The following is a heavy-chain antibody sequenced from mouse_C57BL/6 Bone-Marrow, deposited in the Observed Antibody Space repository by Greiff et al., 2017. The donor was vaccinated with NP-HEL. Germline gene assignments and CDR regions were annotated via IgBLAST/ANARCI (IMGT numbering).Heavy chain of an antibody. CDR1: GYAFTNYL. J-gene: IGHJ2*01. CDR2: INPGSGGT. Sequence: QVQLQQSGAELVRPGTSVKVSCKASGYAFTNYLIEWVKQRPGQGLEWIGVINPGSGGTNYNEKFKGKAPLTADKSSSTAYMQLSSLTSEDSAVYVCARGGSYYYGSKGYWGQGTTLTVSA. D-gene: IGHD1-1*01. CDR3: ARGGSYYYGSKGY. V-gene: IGHV1-54*01.